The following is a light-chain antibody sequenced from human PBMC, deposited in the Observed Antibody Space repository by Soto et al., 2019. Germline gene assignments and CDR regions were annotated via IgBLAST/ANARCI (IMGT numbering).Light chain of an antibody. CDR3: QEYGIFPWT. J-gene: IGKJ1*01. CDR2: GAS. CDR1: QSVSNAY. Sequence: EFVLTQSPGTLSLSPRQRATLSCRASQSVSNAYLAWYQQKPGQAPRLLIYGASSRASGIPDRFSGSGSGTDFTPTNSRPEAEDSAVYYCQEYGIFPWTFGQGTRVEIK. V-gene: IGKV3-20*01.